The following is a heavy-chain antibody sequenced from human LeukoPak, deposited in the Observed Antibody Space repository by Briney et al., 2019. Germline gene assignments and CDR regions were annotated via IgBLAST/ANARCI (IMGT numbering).Heavy chain of an antibody. J-gene: IGHJ4*02. D-gene: IGHD6-19*01. CDR1: VFVFITSW. CDR3: TRDGSGWSVY. Sequence: PVGSLSLSCVGSVFVFITSWMGWVRQAPGKGREWVSNIRPDGNERYSVDSVKGRFTISRDNDEHSLYLQMKGMEVEDTAMYYCTRDGSGWSVYWGQGAMVTVSS. CDR2: IRPDGNER. V-gene: IGHV3-7*01.